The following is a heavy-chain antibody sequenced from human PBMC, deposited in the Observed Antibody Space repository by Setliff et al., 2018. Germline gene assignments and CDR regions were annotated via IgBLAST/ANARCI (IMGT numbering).Heavy chain of an antibody. CDR2: VYSGGSP. D-gene: IGHD3-22*01. CDR3: ARLYHNDNSADFRRAPFDV. Sequence: SETLSLTCKVSGDSMIGYYWSWIRQPPGKGLDWIGYVYSGGSPNYSPSFKSRVTMSIDTSKNQFSLKLKSVTAADTAVYYCARLYHNDNSADFRRAPFDVWGQGMMVTVSS. J-gene: IGHJ3*01. CDR1: GDSMIGYY. V-gene: IGHV4-59*01.